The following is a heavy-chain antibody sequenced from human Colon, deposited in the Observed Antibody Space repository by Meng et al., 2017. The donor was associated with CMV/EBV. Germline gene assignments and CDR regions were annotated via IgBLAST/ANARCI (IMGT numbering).Heavy chain of an antibody. CDR1: GYTFNKYA. V-gene: IGHV7-4-1*02. D-gene: IGHD3-10*01. CDR2: INTNTGHP. J-gene: IGHJ4*02. CDR3: AREGEDAYYNFDY. Sequence: CKASGYTFNKYAMNWVRQAPGQGLEWVGWINTNTGHPTYAQGFTGRFVFSFDTSVSTAYLQISGLKAEDTAVYFCAREGEDAYYNFDYWGQGTLVTVSS.